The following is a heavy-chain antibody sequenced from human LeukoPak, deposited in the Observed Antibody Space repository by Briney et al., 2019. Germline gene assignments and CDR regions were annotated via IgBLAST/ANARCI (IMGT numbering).Heavy chain of an antibody. Sequence: GGSLRLSCVASGFTVSSNYMNWVRQAPGKGLEWVSVIYSGGTTHYADSVKGRFTISRDNSKNTLYLQMNSLRAEDTAVYYCARDLTSGVVGATYWGQGTLVTVSS. CDR1: GFTVSSNY. D-gene: IGHD1-26*01. CDR2: IYSGGTT. CDR3: ARDLTSGVVGATY. J-gene: IGHJ4*02. V-gene: IGHV3-53*05.